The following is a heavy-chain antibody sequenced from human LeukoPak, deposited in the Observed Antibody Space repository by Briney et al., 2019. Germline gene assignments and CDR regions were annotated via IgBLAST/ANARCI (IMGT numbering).Heavy chain of an antibody. Sequence: GGSLRLSCAASGFTFSSYSMNWVRQAPGKGLEWVSSISSSSSYIYYADSVKGRFTISRDNAKNSLYLQMNSLRAEDTAVYYCARYCGGDCSRSYWGQGTLVTVSS. J-gene: IGHJ4*02. CDR3: ARYCGGDCSRSY. D-gene: IGHD2-21*02. CDR1: GFTFSSYS. CDR2: ISSSSSYI. V-gene: IGHV3-21*01.